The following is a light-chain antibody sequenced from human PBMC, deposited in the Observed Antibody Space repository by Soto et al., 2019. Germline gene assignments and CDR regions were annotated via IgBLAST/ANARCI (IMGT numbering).Light chain of an antibody. J-gene: IGLJ2*01. Sequence: QSALTQPASVSGSPGQSITISCTGTSIDVGNYNYVSWYQQHPGEAPRLMIYDVTNRPSGVSNRFSGSKSGNTASLTISGLQAEDEADYYCTSYTGSSLVFGGGTKPNVL. CDR3: TSYTGSSLV. CDR2: DVT. CDR1: SIDVGNYNY. V-gene: IGLV2-14*03.